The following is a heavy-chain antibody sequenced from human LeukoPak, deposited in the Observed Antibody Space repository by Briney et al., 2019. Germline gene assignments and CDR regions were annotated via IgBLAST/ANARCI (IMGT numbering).Heavy chain of an antibody. CDR1: GGSISSYY. V-gene: IGHV4-59*08. J-gene: IGHJ4*02. D-gene: IGHD3-10*01. Sequence: SETLSLTCTVSGGSISSYYWSWIRQPPGKGLEWIGYIYYSGSTYYDPSLKSRVTISVDTSKNQFSLKLSSVTAADTAVYYCARHLLSGYYYGSGSYPPFDYWGQGTLVTVSS. CDR2: IYYSGST. CDR3: ARHLLSGYYYGSGSYPPFDY.